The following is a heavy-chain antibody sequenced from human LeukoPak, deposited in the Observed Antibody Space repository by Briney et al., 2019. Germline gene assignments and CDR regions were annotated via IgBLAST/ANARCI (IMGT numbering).Heavy chain of an antibody. Sequence: PGGSLRLSCAASGFTFSSYEMNWVRQAPGKGLEWVSYISSSGSTIYYADSVKGRFTISRDNAKNSLYLQMNCLRAEDTAVYYCARDVVRGSGGDVWGKGTTVTISS. J-gene: IGHJ6*04. V-gene: IGHV3-48*03. CDR2: ISSSGSTI. D-gene: IGHD3-10*01. CDR1: GFTFSSYE. CDR3: ARDVVRGSGGDV.